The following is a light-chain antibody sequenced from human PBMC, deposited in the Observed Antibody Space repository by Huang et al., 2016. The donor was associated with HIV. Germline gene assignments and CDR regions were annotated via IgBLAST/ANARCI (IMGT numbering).Light chain of an antibody. V-gene: IGKV3-15*01. Sequence: EIVMTQSPATLSVSPGERATLSCRASQSVGSNLDWYQQKPGQAPRLLIYGAFTRATGIPARFSGSGSGTEFTLTISSLQSEDFAVYYCQQYNNWPPFTFGPGTKVDIK. CDR1: QSVGSN. J-gene: IGKJ3*01. CDR2: GAF. CDR3: QQYNNWPPFT.